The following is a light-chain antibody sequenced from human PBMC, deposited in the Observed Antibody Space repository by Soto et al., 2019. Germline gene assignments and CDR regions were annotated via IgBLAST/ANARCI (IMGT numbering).Light chain of an antibody. CDR2: EVT. V-gene: IGLV2-14*01. J-gene: IGLJ2*01. CDR3: SSYSGSSSLVV. CDR1: SRGVGGYDY. Sequence: QSAVTQPASVSGSPGQSITVSCTGTSRGVGGYDYVSWYQQRPDKAPKLIIFEVTSRPSGVSSRFSASKSGYTASLTISGLQAYDEGDYYCSSYSGSSSLVVFGGGTKLTVL.